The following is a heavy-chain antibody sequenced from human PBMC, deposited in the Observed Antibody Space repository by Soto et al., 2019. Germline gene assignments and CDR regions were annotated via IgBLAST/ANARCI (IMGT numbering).Heavy chain of an antibody. Sequence: GGSLRLSCAASGFTFSSYGMHWVRQAPGKGLEWVAVIWYDGSNKYYADSVKGRFTISRDNSKNTLYLQMNSLRAEDTAVYYCARDASKVVVNPPDSWGQGTLVTVSS. CDR2: IWYDGSNK. CDR3: ARDASKVVVNPPDS. D-gene: IGHD3-22*01. J-gene: IGHJ4*02. CDR1: GFTFSSYG. V-gene: IGHV3-33*01.